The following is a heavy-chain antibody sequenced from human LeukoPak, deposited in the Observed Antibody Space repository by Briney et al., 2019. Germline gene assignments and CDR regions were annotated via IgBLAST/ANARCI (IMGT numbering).Heavy chain of an antibody. J-gene: IGHJ3*02. Sequence: SDTLSLTCTVSGGSISSGGYYWSWIRQHPGKGLDGIGYIYYSGSTYYNPSLKSRVIISVDTSKNQFSLKLSSVTAADTAVYYCARVLPHRHLRYGYYGRRGYAFDIWGQGTMVTVSS. CDR2: IYYSGST. V-gene: IGHV4-31*03. CDR3: ARVLPHRHLRYGYYGRRGYAFDI. D-gene: IGHD4-17*01. CDR1: GGSISSGGYY.